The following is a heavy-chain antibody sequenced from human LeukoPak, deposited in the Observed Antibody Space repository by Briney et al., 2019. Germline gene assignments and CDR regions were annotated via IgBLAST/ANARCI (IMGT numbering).Heavy chain of an antibody. CDR3: ATGYSSGWYFYFQH. J-gene: IGHJ1*01. CDR1: GFIFSDHY. CDR2: IKQDGSEK. V-gene: IGHV3-7*01. Sequence: GGSLRLSCAASGFIFSDHYMDWVRQAPGKGLEWVANIKQDGSEKNYVDSVKGRFTISRDNAKNSLSLRMNSLSAEDTAVYYCATGYSSGWYFYFQHWGQGSLVSVSS. D-gene: IGHD6-19*01.